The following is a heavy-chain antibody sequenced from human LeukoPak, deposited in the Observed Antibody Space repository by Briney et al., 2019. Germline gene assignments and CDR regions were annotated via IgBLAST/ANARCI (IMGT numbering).Heavy chain of an antibody. Sequence: PSETLSLACTVSNGSLNSYYWSWVRQPPGKGLQFIGFIYYKGSSNYNPSLKRRVTFGVDTSKNQFSLKVTSVTAADTAAYYCARVCRNGHDIATLGAFDVWGQGTMVTVSS. CDR3: ARVCRNGHDIATLGAFDV. V-gene: IGHV4-59*01. CDR2: IYYKGSS. CDR1: NGSLNSYY. J-gene: IGHJ3*01. D-gene: IGHD5-24*01.